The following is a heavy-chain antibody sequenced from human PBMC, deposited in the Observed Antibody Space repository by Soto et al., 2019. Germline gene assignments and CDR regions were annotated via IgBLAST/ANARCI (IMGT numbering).Heavy chain of an antibody. CDR2: INHGGST. CDR3: ARGQEGVVATH. CDR1: GGSFSGYI. V-gene: IGHV4-34*01. J-gene: IGHJ4*02. D-gene: IGHD2-21*01. Sequence: SETLSLTCDVYGGSFSGYIWTWIRQTPGKGLQWIGEINHGGSTNYSPSLKSRVTISADTSKEQFSLKVTSVTAADTAVYYCARGQEGVVATHWDQGSLVTVSS.